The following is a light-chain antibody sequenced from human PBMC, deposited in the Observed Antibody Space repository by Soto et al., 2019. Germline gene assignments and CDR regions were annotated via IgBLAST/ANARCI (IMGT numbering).Light chain of an antibody. CDR1: QSVSSY. Sequence: EIVLTQSPATLSLSPGERATLSCRASQSVSSYLAWYQQKPGQAPRLLIYDASNRATGIPARFSGSGSGTDFTLTISSLEPEDFVVYYCQQRSNWPPTFGQGIRLEIK. CDR3: QQRSNWPPT. V-gene: IGKV3-11*01. J-gene: IGKJ5*01. CDR2: DAS.